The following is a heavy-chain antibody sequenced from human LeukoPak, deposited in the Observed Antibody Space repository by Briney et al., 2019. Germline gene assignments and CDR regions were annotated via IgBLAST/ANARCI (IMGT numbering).Heavy chain of an antibody. CDR2: IYYSGST. Sequence: PSETLSLTCAVYGGSFSGYYWSWIRQPPGKGLEWIGYIYYSGSTYYNPSLKSRVTISVDTSKNQFSLKLSSVTAADTAVYYCARGSTVTTSYGMDVWGQGTTVTVSS. CDR3: ARGSTVTTSYGMDV. D-gene: IGHD4-17*01. J-gene: IGHJ6*02. V-gene: IGHV4-34*09. CDR1: GGSFSGYY.